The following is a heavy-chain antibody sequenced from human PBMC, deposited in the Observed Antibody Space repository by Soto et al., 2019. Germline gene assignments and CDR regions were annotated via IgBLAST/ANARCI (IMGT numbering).Heavy chain of an antibody. CDR3: AKALLYCSGGSCYRVYYYYGMDV. V-gene: IGHV3-23*01. D-gene: IGHD2-15*01. J-gene: IGHJ6*02. CDR1: GFTFSSYA. Sequence: EVQLLESGGGLVQPGGSLRLSCAASGFTFSSYAMSWVRQAPGKGLEWVSAISGSGGSTYYADSVKGRFTISRDNSKNTLYLQLNSLRAGDTAVSYCAKALLYCSGGSCYRVYYYYGMDVWGQGTTVTVSS. CDR2: ISGSGGST.